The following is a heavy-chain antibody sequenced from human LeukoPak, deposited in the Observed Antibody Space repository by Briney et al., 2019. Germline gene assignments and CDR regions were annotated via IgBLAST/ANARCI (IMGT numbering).Heavy chain of an antibody. V-gene: IGHV3-7*01. D-gene: IGHD6-13*01. Sequence: GGSLRLSCAASGFTFSYNWMSWVRQAAGKGLEWVANINPDGSTKLYVGSGRGRFTISRDNAKNSLYLDMNSLRVDDTAVYYCARGDSSTGWWFDSWGQGTLVTVSS. J-gene: IGHJ5*01. CDR1: GFTFSYNW. CDR3: ARGDSSTGWWFDS. CDR2: INPDGSTK.